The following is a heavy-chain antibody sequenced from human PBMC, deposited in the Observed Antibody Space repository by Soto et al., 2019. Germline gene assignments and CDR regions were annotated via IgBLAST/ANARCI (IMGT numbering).Heavy chain of an antibody. V-gene: IGHV3-7*01. J-gene: IGHJ4*02. D-gene: IGHD1-7*01. CDR1: GFTFSNYW. CDR3: TRDRSGTMLF. Sequence: EVQLVESGGGLVQPGGSLRLSCTASGFTFSNYWMSWVHQAPGEGLEWVANMNQDGSERYYVDSVKGRFTISRDNAKNSLDLQVSSLRYDDTAIYYCTRDRSGTMLFWGQGTLVTVSS. CDR2: MNQDGSER.